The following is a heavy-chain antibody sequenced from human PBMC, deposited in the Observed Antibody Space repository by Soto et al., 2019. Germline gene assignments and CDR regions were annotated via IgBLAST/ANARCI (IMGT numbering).Heavy chain of an antibody. V-gene: IGHV1-2*02. D-gene: IGHD6-13*01. CDR2: INPSSGGT. Sequence: QVQLVQSGAEVKKPGASVKVSCKASGYPLTAKYLHWVRQAPGQGLEWMGWINPSSGGTKEAQKFRGRVTMTRDTSISAAYRELSRLTSDDTAVYYCAKGGSSWTEWFDPWGQGTLVTVSS. CDR1: GYPLTAKY. CDR3: AKGGSSWTEWFDP. J-gene: IGHJ5*02.